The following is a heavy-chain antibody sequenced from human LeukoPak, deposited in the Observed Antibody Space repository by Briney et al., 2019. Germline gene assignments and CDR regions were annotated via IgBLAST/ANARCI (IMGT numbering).Heavy chain of an antibody. V-gene: IGHV3-49*03. CDR3: TRGNSGSYDGFDY. CDR2: IRSKAYGGTT. J-gene: IGHJ4*02. CDR1: GFTFADYA. D-gene: IGHD1-26*01. Sequence: GGSRRLSCTASGFTFADYAMSWFRQVPGKGLEWVGLIRSKAYGGTTEYAASVKGRFTISRDDSKSIAYLQMNSLKTEDTAVYYCTRGNSGSYDGFDYWGQGTLVTVSS.